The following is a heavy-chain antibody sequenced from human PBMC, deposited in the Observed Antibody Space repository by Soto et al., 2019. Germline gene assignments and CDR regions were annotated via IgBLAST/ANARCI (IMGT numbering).Heavy chain of an antibody. CDR2: IYYSGST. V-gene: IGHV4-30-4*01. Sequence: PSETLSLTCTISGGSISSGDYYWSWIRQPPGKGLEWIGYIYYSGSTYYNPSLKSRVTISVDTSKNQLSLKLSSVTAADTAVYYCAREWNYGDPFDYWGQGTLVTVSS. CDR1: GGSISSGDYY. J-gene: IGHJ4*02. D-gene: IGHD4-17*01. CDR3: AREWNYGDPFDY.